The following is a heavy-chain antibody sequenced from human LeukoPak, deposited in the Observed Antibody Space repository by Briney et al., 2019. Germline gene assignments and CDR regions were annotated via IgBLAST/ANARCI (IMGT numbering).Heavy chain of an antibody. CDR3: ARLSTYYYDSSGYFRSPPDY. J-gene: IGHJ4*02. Sequence: ASVKVSCKASGYTFTTYNINWVRQAPGQGLEWMGWISGYNGNTNYAQKLQGRVTMTTDTSTSTAYMELRSLRSDDTAVYYCARLSTYYYDSSGYFRSPPDYWGQGTLVTVSS. V-gene: IGHV1-18*01. CDR2: ISGYNGNT. D-gene: IGHD3-22*01. CDR1: GYTFTTYN.